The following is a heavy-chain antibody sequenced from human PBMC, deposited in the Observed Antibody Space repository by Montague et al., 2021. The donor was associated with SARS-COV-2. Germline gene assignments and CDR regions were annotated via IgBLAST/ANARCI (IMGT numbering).Heavy chain of an antibody. CDR1: GFTFSSYW. V-gene: IGHV3-7*01. J-gene: IGHJ6*03. D-gene: IGHD2-15*01. CDR2: IKQDGSEK. Sequence: PRLSCAASGFTFSSYWMSWVRQAPGKGLEWVANIKQDGSEKYYVDSVKGRFTISRDNAKNSLYLQMNSLRAEDTAVYYCARDRTYCSGGSCLYYYYYMDVWGKGTTVTVSS. CDR3: ARDRTYCSGGSCLYYYYYMDV.